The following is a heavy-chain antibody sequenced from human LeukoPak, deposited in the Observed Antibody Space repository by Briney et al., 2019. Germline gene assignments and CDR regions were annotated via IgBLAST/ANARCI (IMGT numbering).Heavy chain of an antibody. CDR3: ATFSFGDYYYYYGMDV. CDR2: ISGSGGST. V-gene: IGHV3-23*01. CDR1: GFTFSSYA. Sequence: GGSLRLSCAASGFTFSSYAMSWVRQAPGKGLEWVSAISGSGGSTYYADSVKGRFTISRDNSKNTLYLQMKSLRAEDTAVYYCATFSFGDYYYYYGMDVWGQGTTVTVSS. J-gene: IGHJ6*02. D-gene: IGHD4-17*01.